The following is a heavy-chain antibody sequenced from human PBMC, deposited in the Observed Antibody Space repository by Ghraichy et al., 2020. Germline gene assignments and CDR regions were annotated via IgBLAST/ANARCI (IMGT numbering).Heavy chain of an antibody. CDR1: GGSISSGDYY. D-gene: IGHD5-18*01. CDR2: IYYSGST. Sequence: SETLSLTCTVSGGSISSGDYYWSWIRQPPGKGLEWIGYIYYSGSTYYNPSLKSRVTISVDTSKNQFSLKLSSVTAADTAVYYCATRLRVDTAMSLPFDYWGQGTLVTVSS. CDR3: ATRLRVDTAMSLPFDY. J-gene: IGHJ4*02. V-gene: IGHV4-30-4*01.